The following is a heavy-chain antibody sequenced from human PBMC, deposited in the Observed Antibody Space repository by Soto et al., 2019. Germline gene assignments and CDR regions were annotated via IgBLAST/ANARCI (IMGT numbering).Heavy chain of an antibody. J-gene: IGHJ6*02. CDR2: ISDSGGGT. Sequence: GGSLRLSCAASGFTFTTFAMNWVRQPPGKGLDWVSTISDSGGGTYYADSVKGRFTISRDNSKNMLYLQMNSLRAEDTAVYYCAKDPFRQWKLYSWSVWGQGTTVTVSS. CDR1: GFTFTTFA. D-gene: IGHD2-15*01. V-gene: IGHV3-23*01. CDR3: AKDPFRQWKLYSWSV.